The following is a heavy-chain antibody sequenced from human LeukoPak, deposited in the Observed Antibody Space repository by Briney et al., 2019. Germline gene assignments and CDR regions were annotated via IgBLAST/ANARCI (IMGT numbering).Heavy chain of an antibody. CDR2: ISYDGSNK. V-gene: IGHV3-30*18. CDR1: GFTFSSYG. Sequence: PGGSLRLSCAASGFTFSSYGMHWVRQAPGKGLEWVAVISYDGSNKYYADSVKGRPTISRDNSKNTLYLQMNSLRAEDTAVYYCAKDLGYDSSGPPTFQHWGQGTLVTVSS. CDR3: AKDLGYDSSGPPTFQH. D-gene: IGHD3-22*01. J-gene: IGHJ1*01.